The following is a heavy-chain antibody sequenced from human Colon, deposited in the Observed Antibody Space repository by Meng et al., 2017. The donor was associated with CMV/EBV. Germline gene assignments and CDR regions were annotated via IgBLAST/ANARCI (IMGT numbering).Heavy chain of an antibody. J-gene: IGHJ4*02. Sequence: GESLKISCAASGFAFSTYAMHWFRQAPGKGLEWVAVISYDGSNKYYADSVKGRFTIYRDKSKNTLYLQMNSMRAEDTGVYYGGRRGGGYDFDYWGQGTLVTVSS. CDR3: GRRGGGYDFDY. V-gene: IGHV3-30*04. CDR2: ISYDGSNK. CDR1: GFAFSTYA. D-gene: IGHD3-16*01.